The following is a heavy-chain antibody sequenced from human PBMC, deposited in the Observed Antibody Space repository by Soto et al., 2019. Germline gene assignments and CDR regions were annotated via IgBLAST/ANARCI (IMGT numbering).Heavy chain of an antibody. J-gene: IGHJ4*02. CDR1: GGTFSSYG. V-gene: IGHV1-69*01. Sequence: QVQLVQSGAEVKKPGSSVKVSCKASGGTFSSYGISWVRQAPGQGLEWMGGITPIFGAAKYAQKFQGRVTIIADESPTTAYMELSSLRSEATAVYYCASWMTAYYYDGSVSMYYFDYWGQGTLVTVSS. D-gene: IGHD3-16*01. CDR3: ASWMTAYYYDGSVSMYYFDY. CDR2: ITPIFGAA.